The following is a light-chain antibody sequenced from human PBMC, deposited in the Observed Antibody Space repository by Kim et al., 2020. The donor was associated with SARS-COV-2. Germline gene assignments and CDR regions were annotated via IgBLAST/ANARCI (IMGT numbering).Light chain of an antibody. CDR2: GAS. V-gene: IGKV3-20*01. J-gene: IGKJ1*01. Sequence: EVVLTQSPGTLSLSPGERATLSCRASQIIDSNYLAWFQHKPGQAPRLLIYGASTRASGIPDRFSGRGSGTDFTLTVSRLEAEDFAIYYCQQYGGSSGTFGQGTKVDIK. CDR1: QIIDSNY. CDR3: QQYGGSSGT.